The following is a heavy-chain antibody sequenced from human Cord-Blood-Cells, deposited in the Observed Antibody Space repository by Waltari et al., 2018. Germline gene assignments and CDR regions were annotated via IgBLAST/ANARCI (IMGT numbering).Heavy chain of an antibody. V-gene: IGHV4-31*03. CDR1: GGSISRGGYY. D-gene: IGHD3-3*01. CDR2: NYNRGCS. J-gene: IGHJ4*02. Sequence: QVQLQESGPGLVQPSQTLSLTCTVSGGSISRGGYYWRWIRQHPGKGREWIGYNYNRGCSYNNPSRKSRVTISVDTSKNQFSLKLSSVTAADTAVYYCARARWRRFCDYWGQGTLVTVAS. CDR3: ARARWRRFCDY.